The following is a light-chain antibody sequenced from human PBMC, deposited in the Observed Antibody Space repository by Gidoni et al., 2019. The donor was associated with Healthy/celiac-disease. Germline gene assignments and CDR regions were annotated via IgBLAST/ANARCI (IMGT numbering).Light chain of an antibody. CDR1: QSISSY. CDR2: AAS. J-gene: IGKJ2*01. CDR3: QQSYSTLYT. V-gene: IGKV1-39*01. Sequence: DIQMTQSPSSLSASVGDRVTITGRASQSISSYLNWYQQKPGKAPKLLIYAASSLQSGVPSRFSGSGSGTDFTLTISSLQPEDFGTYYCQQSYSTLYTFGQGTKLEIK.